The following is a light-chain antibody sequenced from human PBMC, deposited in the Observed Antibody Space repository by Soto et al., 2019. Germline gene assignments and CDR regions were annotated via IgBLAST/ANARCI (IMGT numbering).Light chain of an antibody. J-gene: IGLJ2*01. V-gene: IGLV2-8*01. CDR2: EVV. CDR1: KNDIGVYDF. Sequence: QSVLTQPPSASGSPGQSVTISCTGTKNDIGVYDFVSWYQHHPGKAPRLIIYEVVQRPSGVPDRFSGSKSGNTASLTVSGLQAADEADYYCCSYADTYTFVVFGGGTKLTVL. CDR3: CSYADTYTFVV.